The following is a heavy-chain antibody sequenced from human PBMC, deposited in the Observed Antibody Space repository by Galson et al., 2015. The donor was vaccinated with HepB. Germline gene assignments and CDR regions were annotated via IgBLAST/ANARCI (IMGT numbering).Heavy chain of an antibody. J-gene: IGHJ4*02. CDR3: ARDISAGGLDY. D-gene: IGHD3-10*01. V-gene: IGHV3-30-3*01. CDR1: GFTFSSYA. CDR2: ISYDGSNK. Sequence: SLRLSCAASGFTFSSYAMHWVRQAPGKGLEWVAVISYDGSNKYYADSVKGRFTISRDNSKNTLYLQMNSLRAEDTAVYYCARDISAGGLDYWGQGTLVTVSS.